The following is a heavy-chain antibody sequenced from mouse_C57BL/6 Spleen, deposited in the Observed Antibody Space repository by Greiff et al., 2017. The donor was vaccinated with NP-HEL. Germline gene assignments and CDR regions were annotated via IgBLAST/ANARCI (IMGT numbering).Heavy chain of an antibody. J-gene: IGHJ4*01. CDR1: GYTFTSYT. CDR2: INPSSGYT. CDR3: ARSDVADYYGSTYAMDY. D-gene: IGHD1-1*01. V-gene: IGHV1-4*01. Sequence: VKLVESGAELARPGASVKMSCKASGYTFTSYTMHWVKQRPGQGLEWIGYINPSSGYTKYNQKFKDKATLTADKSSSTAYMQLSSLTSEDSAVYYCARSDVADYYGSTYAMDYWGQGTSVTVSS.